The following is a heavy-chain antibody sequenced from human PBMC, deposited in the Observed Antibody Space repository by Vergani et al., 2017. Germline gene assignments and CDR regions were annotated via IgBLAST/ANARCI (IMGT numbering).Heavy chain of an antibody. V-gene: IGHV3-33*06. CDR3: ANTNYGGIDP. D-gene: IGHD1-7*01. J-gene: IGHJ5*02. CDR2: ISYDGSNK. Sequence: QVQLVESGGGVVQPGRSLRLSCAASGFTFSSYGMHWVRQAPGKGLEWVALISYDGSNKYYGDSVKGRFTISRDNSKNTLYLQMNSLRAEDTAVYYCANTNYGGIDPWGQGTLVTVSS. CDR1: GFTFSSYG.